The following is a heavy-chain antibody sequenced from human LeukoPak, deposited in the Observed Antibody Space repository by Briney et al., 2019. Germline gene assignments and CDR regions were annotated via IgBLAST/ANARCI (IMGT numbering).Heavy chain of an antibody. V-gene: IGHV4-30-2*01. CDR3: ARSGLGSTSCYFF. CDR1: GGSISSGGYS. D-gene: IGHD2-2*01. J-gene: IGHJ4*02. Sequence: SQTLSLTCAVSGGSISSGGYSWSWIRQPPGKGLEWIGYIYHSGSTYYNPSLKSRVTISVDTSKNQFSLKLSSVTAADTAVYYCARSGLGSTSCYFFWGQGTLVTVSS. CDR2: IYHSGST.